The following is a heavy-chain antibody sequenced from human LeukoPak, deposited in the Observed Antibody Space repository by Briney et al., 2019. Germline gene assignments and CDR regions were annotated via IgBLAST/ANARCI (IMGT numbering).Heavy chain of an antibody. CDR1: GLTFSNFA. Sequence: PGGSLRLSCAASGLTFSNFAMSCVRQAPGKGLEWVSVISGSGSGGRTYYADSVKGQFTISRDNSKKTLYLQMNRLRVEDTAVYYCAKEVGPYGDDPLDYWGQGTLVTVSS. CDR2: ISGSGSGGRT. D-gene: IGHD4/OR15-4a*01. V-gene: IGHV3-23*01. J-gene: IGHJ4*02. CDR3: AKEVGPYGDDPLDY.